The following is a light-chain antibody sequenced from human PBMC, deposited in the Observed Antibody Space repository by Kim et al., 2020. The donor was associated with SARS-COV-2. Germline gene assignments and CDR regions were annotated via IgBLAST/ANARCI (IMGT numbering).Light chain of an antibody. CDR3: SAWDSSLSAWV. Sequence: QPATLTCTGHDTSVGNQGAAWLQQQQGHPPELLSYRNNNRPSGISERLSASRSGNTASLTITRLPPEDEAYYYCSAWDSSLSAWVFGGGTQLTVL. CDR1: DTSVGNQG. J-gene: IGLJ3*02. CDR2: RNN. V-gene: IGLV10-54*01.